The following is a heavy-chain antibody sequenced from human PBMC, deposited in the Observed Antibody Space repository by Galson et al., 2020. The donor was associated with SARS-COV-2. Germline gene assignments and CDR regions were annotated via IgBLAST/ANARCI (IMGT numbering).Heavy chain of an antibody. CDR3: AREDPTTWGFDV. Sequence: GESLKISCAASGFTFSSYAMHWVRQAPGKGLEWVAVISYDGSNKYYADSVKGRFTISRDNSKNTLYLQMNSLRAEDTAVYYCAREDPTTWGFDVWGKGTTVTVSS. D-gene: IGHD3-16*01. CDR1: GFTFSSYA. V-gene: IGHV3-30*01. CDR2: ISYDGSNK. J-gene: IGHJ6*04.